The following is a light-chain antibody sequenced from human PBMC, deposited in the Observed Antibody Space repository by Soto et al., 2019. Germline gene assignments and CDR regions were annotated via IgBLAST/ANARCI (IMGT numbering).Light chain of an antibody. Sequence: DIQMTQSPSSLSASVGDRVTITCRGSQNIITYLNWYQHKPGRPPKLLISGASSLQRGVPSRFSGSGSGTDFTLTISRLQPEDFATYYCQQSYNTPPWTFGQGTKVDIK. CDR3: QQSYNTPPWT. CDR2: GAS. V-gene: IGKV1-39*01. J-gene: IGKJ1*01. CDR1: QNIITY.